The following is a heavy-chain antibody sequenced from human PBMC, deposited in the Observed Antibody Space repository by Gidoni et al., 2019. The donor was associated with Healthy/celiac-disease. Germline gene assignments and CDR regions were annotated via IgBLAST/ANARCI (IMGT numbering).Heavy chain of an antibody. CDR1: GGSFSGYY. Sequence: QVQLQQWGAGLLKPSETLSLTCAVYGGSFSGYYWSWIRQPPGKGLEWIGEINHSGSTNYNPSLKSRVTISVDTSKNQFSLKLSSVTAADTAVYYCARAGLYYDFWSGYYATPHGLDYWGQGTLVTVSS. CDR2: INHSGST. V-gene: IGHV4-34*01. CDR3: ARAGLYYDFWSGYYATPHGLDY. J-gene: IGHJ4*02. D-gene: IGHD3-3*01.